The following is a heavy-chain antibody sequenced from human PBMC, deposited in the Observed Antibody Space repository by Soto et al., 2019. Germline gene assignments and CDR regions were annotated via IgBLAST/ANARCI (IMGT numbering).Heavy chain of an antibody. D-gene: IGHD2-2*01. Sequence: EVQLLESGGGLVQPGGSLRLSCAASGFTFSSYAMSWVRQAPGKGLEWVSATSASGGSTYYADSVKGRFTISRDNSKNTLYLQMNSLRAEDTAVYYCAKDDCSSTSCSFDYWGQGTLVTASS. CDR3: AKDDCSSTSCSFDY. J-gene: IGHJ4*02. V-gene: IGHV3-23*01. CDR1: GFTFSSYA. CDR2: TSASGGST.